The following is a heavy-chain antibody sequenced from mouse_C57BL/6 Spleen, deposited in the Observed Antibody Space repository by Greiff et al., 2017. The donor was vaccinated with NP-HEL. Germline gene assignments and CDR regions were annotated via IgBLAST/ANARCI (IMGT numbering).Heavy chain of an antibody. J-gene: IGHJ2*01. D-gene: IGHD2-1*01. CDR1: GFTFSSYA. V-gene: IGHV5-9-1*02. Sequence: EVQGVESGEGLVKPGGSLKLSCAASGFTFSSYAMSWVRQTPEKRLEWVAYISSGGDYIYYADTVKGRFTISRDNARNTLYLQMSSVKSEDTAMYYCTRDGNYDYFDYWGQGTTLTVSS. CDR2: ISSGGDYI. CDR3: TRDGNYDYFDY.